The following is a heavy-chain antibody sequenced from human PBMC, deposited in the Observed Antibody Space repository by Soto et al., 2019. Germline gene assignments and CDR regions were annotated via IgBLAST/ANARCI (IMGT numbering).Heavy chain of an antibody. CDR2: IYSSGST. Sequence: QVQLQESGPGLVKPSQTLSLTCTVSGGSISSGDYYWSWIRQPPGKGLEWIGYIYSSGSTYYHPSLKSRITIAVDTSTNQFALKLGSVTAADTAVYYCARVEWWLQLRGMDVWGQGTTVTVSS. V-gene: IGHV4-30-4*01. CDR1: GGSISSGDYY. J-gene: IGHJ6*02. CDR3: ARVEWWLQLRGMDV. D-gene: IGHD1-1*01.